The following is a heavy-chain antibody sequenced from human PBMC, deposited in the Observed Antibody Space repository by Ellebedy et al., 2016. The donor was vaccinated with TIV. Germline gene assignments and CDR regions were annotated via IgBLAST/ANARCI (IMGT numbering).Heavy chain of an antibody. J-gene: IGHJ5*02. D-gene: IGHD6-6*01. CDR2: ISYDGSNK. V-gene: IGHV3-30*18. Sequence: GGSLRLXXAASGFTFSSYGMHWVRQAPGKGLEWVAVISYDGSNKYYADSVKGRFTISRDNSKNTLYLQMNSLRAEDTAVYYCAKSTAAEFDPWGQGTLVTVSS. CDR1: GFTFSSYG. CDR3: AKSTAAEFDP.